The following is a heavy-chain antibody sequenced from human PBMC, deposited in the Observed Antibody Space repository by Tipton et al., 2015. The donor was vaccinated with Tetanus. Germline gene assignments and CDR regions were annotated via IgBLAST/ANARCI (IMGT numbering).Heavy chain of an antibody. V-gene: IGHV4-59*01. CDR2: IYYSGST. Sequence: LRLSCAVSGASISPYYWSWIRQPPGKGLEWIGSIYYSGSTNYNPSLKSRVTISVDTSKNQFSLKLSSVTAADTAVYYCARGTGDYWGQGTLVTVSS. J-gene: IGHJ4*02. CDR3: ARGTGDY. CDR1: GASISPYY. D-gene: IGHD1-14*01.